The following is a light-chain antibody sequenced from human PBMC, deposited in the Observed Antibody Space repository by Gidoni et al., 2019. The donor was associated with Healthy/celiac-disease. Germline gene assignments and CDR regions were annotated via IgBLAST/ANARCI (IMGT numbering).Light chain of an antibody. Sequence: SYELTQPSSVSVSPGQTARITCSGDVLAKKYARWFQQKPGQAPVLVLYKDSERPSGIPERFSGSSSGTTVTLTISGAQVEDEADYYCYSAADTWVFGGGTKLTVL. CDR2: KDS. CDR3: YSAADTWV. J-gene: IGLJ3*02. V-gene: IGLV3-27*01. CDR1: VLAKKY.